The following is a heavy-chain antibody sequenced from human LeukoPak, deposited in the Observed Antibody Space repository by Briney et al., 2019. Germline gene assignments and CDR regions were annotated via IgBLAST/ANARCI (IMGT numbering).Heavy chain of an antibody. D-gene: IGHD4-23*01. J-gene: IGHJ4*02. CDR3: ARAYRGNWFDY. CDR2: ISSSNSTI. V-gene: IGHV3-48*02. CDR1: GFTFSTYS. Sequence: GGSLRLSCTASGFTFSTYSMNWVRQAPGKGLEWISYISSSNSTIYYADSVKGRFTISRDNAKNSVYLQMNSLRDEDTAVYYCARAYRGNWFDYWGQGTLVTVSS.